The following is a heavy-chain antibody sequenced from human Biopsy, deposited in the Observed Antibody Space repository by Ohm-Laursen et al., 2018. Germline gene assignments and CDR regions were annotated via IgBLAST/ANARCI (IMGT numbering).Heavy chain of an antibody. J-gene: IGHJ3*01. CDR2: VTPIFGTS. CDR3: ARSMLGASTGDDAFDV. V-gene: IGHV1-69*06. Sequence: SVKVSCKAPGGTFSDYAISWVRQAPGQGLEWMGGVTPIFGTSNHALKLQGRVTMTADKSTNTVYMELTSLRSDDTAMYYCARSMLGASTGDDAFDVWGQGTFVIVSS. D-gene: IGHD1-26*01. CDR1: GGTFSDYA.